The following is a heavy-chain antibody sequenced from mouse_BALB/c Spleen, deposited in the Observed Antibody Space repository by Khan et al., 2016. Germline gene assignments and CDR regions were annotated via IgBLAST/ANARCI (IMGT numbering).Heavy chain of an antibody. CDR3: PRYDAIYYAMHY. CDR1: GYALTNYW. J-gene: IGHJ4*01. V-gene: IGHV1-54*01. CDR2: NNLGSGGI. Sequence: QVQLQQSGAELVRPGTSVKVSCKASGYALTNYWREWVKQRPGQGLEGNGVNNLGSGGINDNARFKGKATLTAVKSSSTAYVLLSILTSDDASVHFCPRYDAIYYAMHYWGQGTSVTVSS. D-gene: IGHD2-3*01.